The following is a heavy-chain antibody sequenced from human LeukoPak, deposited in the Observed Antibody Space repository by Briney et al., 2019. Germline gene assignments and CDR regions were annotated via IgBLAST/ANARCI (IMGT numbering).Heavy chain of an antibody. CDR3: ARDLADSSGSYDAFDI. D-gene: IGHD3-22*01. CDR1: GVSFSSYN. Sequence: PGGSPRISSSASGVSFSSYNKKRGPPAPGEGVEWGFSISSSSSYIYYADSVKGRFTISRDNAKNSLYLQMNSLRAEDTAVYYCARDLADSSGSYDAFDIWGQGTMVTVSS. J-gene: IGHJ3*02. V-gene: IGHV3-21*01. CDR2: ISSSSSYI.